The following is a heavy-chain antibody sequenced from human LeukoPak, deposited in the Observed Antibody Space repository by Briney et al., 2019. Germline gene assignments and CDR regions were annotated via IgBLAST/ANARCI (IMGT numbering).Heavy chain of an antibody. D-gene: IGHD2-15*01. V-gene: IGHV3-7*03. CDR1: GFSFNNYW. CDR3: AREEVVVAAFYYMDV. J-gene: IGHJ6*03. Sequence: GGSLRLSCVASGFSFNNYWMSWFRQAPGKGLEWVGNIKTDGGEKYYVDSVRGRFTISRDNAKNSLYLQMNSLRAEDTALYYCAREEVVVAAFYYMDVWGKGTTVTVSS. CDR2: IKTDGGEK.